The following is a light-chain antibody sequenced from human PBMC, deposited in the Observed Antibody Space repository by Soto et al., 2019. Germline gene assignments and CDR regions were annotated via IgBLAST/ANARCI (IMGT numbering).Light chain of an antibody. J-gene: IGLJ1*01. CDR3: SSYTSSSTNYV. CDR2: EVG. Sequence: QSALTQPASVSGSPGQSITISCTGTSSDIGGYNYVSWYQQHPGKAPKLMIYEVGNRPSGVSNRFSGSKSGNTASLTISGLQAEDEAASYCSSYTSSSTNYVFGTGTKVTVL. V-gene: IGLV2-14*01. CDR1: SSDIGGYNY.